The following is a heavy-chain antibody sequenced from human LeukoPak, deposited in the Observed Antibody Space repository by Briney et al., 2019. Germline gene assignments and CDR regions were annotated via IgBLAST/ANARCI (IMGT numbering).Heavy chain of an antibody. CDR2: ISHTGHT. D-gene: IGHD3-22*01. CDR1: GGTFTSYY. Sequence: PSETLSLTCAVYGGTFTSYYRSWVRQPPGKGLEWIGEISHTGHTNYNPSLKSRVTMSVKTSKNQLSLILSSVTAADTAVYYCAPVIYDTSAYYFFFIWGQGTLVTVSS. J-gene: IGHJ1*01. V-gene: IGHV4-34*08. CDR3: APVIYDTSAYYFFFI.